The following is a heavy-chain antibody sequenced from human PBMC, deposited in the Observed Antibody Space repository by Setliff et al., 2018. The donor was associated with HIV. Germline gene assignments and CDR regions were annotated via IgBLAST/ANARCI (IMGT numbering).Heavy chain of an antibody. CDR3: ARDLYTSGWPNWFDP. V-gene: IGHV1-18*01. D-gene: IGHD6-19*01. J-gene: IGHJ5*02. CDR1: GHTFTNFG. CDR2: VNTNNDKT. Sequence: GASVKVSCKASGHTFTNFGITWVRQVPGQGLEWMGWVNTNNDKTNYAQKFQGRVTMTTDRSTKTAYLDLGSLRPDDTAVYYCARDLYTSGWPNWFDPWGPGTLVTVSS.